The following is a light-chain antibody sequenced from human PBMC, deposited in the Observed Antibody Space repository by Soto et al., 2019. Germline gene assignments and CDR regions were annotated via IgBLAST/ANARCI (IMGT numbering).Light chain of an antibody. CDR2: EVS. V-gene: IGLV2-8*01. CDR3: SSYAGSNLWV. CDR1: SSDVGNYKY. Sequence: QSALTQSPSASGSPGQSVTISCTGTSSDVGNYKYVSWYQQHPGKAPKLMIYEVSKRPSGVPDRFSGSKSGNTASVTVSGPQVEDEADYYCSSYAGSNLWVFGGGTKVTVL. J-gene: IGLJ3*02.